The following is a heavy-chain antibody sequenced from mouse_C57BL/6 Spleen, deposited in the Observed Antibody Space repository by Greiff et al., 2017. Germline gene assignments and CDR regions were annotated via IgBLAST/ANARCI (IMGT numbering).Heavy chain of an antibody. D-gene: IGHD2-5*01. J-gene: IGHJ4*01. V-gene: IGHV1-78*01. CDR3: ALYYSNSLYAIDY. CDR2: IYPRDGST. CDR1: GYTFTDHT. Sequence: VQLQQSDAELVKPGASVKISCKVSGYTFTDHTIHWMKQRPEQGLEWIGYIYPRDGSTKYNEKFKGKATLTADKSSSTAYMQLNSLTADDSAVYFCALYYSNSLYAIDYWGQGTSVTVSS.